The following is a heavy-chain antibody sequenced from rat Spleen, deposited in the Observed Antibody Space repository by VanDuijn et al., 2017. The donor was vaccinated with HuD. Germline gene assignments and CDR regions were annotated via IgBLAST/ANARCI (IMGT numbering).Heavy chain of an antibody. Sequence: QVQLKESGPGLVQPSQTLSLTCTVSGLSLTSNSVSWIRQPPGKGLEWMGVIWSNGDTHYNSVIKSRLNISRDTSKSQVFLKMNSLQTEDTAIYYCTRAYYYSTYNVMDAWGQGASVTVSS. V-gene: IGHV2-47*01. D-gene: IGHD1-2*01. CDR2: IWSNGDT. CDR1: GLSLTSNS. CDR3: TRAYYYSTYNVMDA. J-gene: IGHJ4*01.